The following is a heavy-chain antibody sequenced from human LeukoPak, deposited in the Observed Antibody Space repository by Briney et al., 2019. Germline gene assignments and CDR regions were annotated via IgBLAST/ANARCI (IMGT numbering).Heavy chain of an antibody. CDR1: GFTFSGYW. V-gene: IGHV3-74*01. CDR3: ARDHRGSSSRLYYNYYMDV. D-gene: IGHD6-13*01. Sequence: PGGSLRLSCVASGFTFSGYWMHWVRQAPGRGLVWVSRINSDGSSTSYEDSVKGRFTISRDNAKKTLYLQMNSLRAEDTAVYYCARDHRGSSSRLYYNYYMDVWGKGTTVTVSS. J-gene: IGHJ6*03. CDR2: INSDGSST.